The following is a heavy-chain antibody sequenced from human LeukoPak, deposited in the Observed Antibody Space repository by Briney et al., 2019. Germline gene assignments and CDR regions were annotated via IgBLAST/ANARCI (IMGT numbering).Heavy chain of an antibody. D-gene: IGHD1-26*01. CDR2: IYYSGST. J-gene: IGHJ5*02. CDR3: AKDRVGATGWDRFDP. V-gene: IGHV4-61*01. CDR1: GGSISSSSYY. Sequence: PSETLSLTCTVSGGSISSSSYYWSWIRQPPGKGLEWIGYIYYSGSTNYNPSLKSRVTISVDTSKNQFSLKLSSVTAADTAVYYCAKDRVGATGWDRFDPWGQGTLVTVSS.